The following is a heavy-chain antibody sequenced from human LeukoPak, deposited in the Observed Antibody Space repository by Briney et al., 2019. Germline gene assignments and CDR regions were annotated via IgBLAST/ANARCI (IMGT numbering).Heavy chain of an antibody. CDR2: IKQDGCEK. V-gene: IGHV3-7*01. J-gene: IGHJ3*01. CDR3: ARELAP. CDR1: GFTFSSYG. Sequence: GGSLRLSCAASGFTFSSYGMHWVRQAPGKGLEWVANIKQDGCEKYYVDSVKGRFTISRDIAKNSLYLQMNSLRAEDTAVYYCARELAPWGQGTMVTVSS.